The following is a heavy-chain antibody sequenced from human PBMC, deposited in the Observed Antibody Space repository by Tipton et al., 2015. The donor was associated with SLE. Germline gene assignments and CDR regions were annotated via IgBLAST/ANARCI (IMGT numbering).Heavy chain of an antibody. V-gene: IGHV4-59*01. D-gene: IGHD5-24*01. CDR1: GGSISSYY. CDR2: IYYSGST. CDR3: ARPATA. Sequence: TLSLTCTVSGGSISSYYWSWIRQPPRTGLAWLGYIYYSGSTNYNPSLKSRVTISVDTSKNQFSLKLSSVTAADTAVYYCARPATAWGQGTLVTVSS. J-gene: IGHJ5*02.